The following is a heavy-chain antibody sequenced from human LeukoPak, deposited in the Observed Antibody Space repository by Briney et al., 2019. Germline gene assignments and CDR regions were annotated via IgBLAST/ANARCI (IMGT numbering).Heavy chain of an antibody. CDR2: VYDNGGT. V-gene: IGHV4-59*01. CDR3: ARDLGIAGAGPGWFDP. D-gene: IGHD6-19*01. CDR1: GGSIRGFY. J-gene: IGHJ5*02. Sequence: SETLSLTCTVSGGSIRGFYWTWIRQPPGKGLEWIGYVYDNGGTNYNPSLKSRVTISVDTSRNQFSLKLISVTAADTAVYYCARDLGIAGAGPGWFDPWGQGTLVTVSS.